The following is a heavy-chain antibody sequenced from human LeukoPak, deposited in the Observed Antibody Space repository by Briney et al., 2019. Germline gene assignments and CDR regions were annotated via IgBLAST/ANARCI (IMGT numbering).Heavy chain of an antibody. Sequence: SQTLSLTCTVSGGSISSGDYYWSWIRQHPGKGLEWIGYIYYSGSTYYNPSLKSRVTISVDTSKNQFSLKLNSVTAADTAVYYCARSPGGYSAFDIWGQGTMVTVSS. CDR3: ARSPGGYSAFDI. CDR2: IYYSGST. D-gene: IGHD3-22*01. J-gene: IGHJ3*02. CDR1: GGSISSGDYY. V-gene: IGHV4-31*03.